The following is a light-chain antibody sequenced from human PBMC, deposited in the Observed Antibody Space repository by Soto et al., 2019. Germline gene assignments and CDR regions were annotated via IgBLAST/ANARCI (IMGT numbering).Light chain of an antibody. CDR1: QSISYY. CDR3: QQRRDWPLT. Sequence: IVLTQSPATLSLSPGERATLSCRASQSISYYLAWYQQKPGQAPRLLIYDASNRATGIPARFSGSGSGTDFTLTISSLEPEDFAVYYCQQRRDWPLTFGPGTKVDIK. V-gene: IGKV3-11*01. J-gene: IGKJ3*01. CDR2: DAS.